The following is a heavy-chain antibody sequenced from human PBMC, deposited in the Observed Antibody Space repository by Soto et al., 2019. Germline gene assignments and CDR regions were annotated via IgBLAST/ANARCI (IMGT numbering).Heavy chain of an antibody. V-gene: IGHV4-59*08. CDR3: ARHWLYTNWFDP. CDR1: GGSISSYY. Sequence: PSETLSLTCTVSGGSISSYYWSWIRQPPGKGLEWIGCIYFRGSTNYYPSLKSRVTISVDTSKNQFALKLSSVTAADTAVYYCARHWLYTNWFDPWGQGTLVTVSS. J-gene: IGHJ5*02. D-gene: IGHD2-2*02. CDR2: IYFRGST.